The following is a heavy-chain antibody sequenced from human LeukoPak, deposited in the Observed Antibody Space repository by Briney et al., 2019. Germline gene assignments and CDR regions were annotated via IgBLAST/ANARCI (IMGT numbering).Heavy chain of an antibody. CDR2: IYYSGST. Sequence: PSETLSLTCTVSGGAISSYYWSWIRQPPGKGLEWIGYIYYSGSTNYNPSLKSRVTISVDTSKNQFSLKLSSVTPADTAVYYCARRRDGYEALDYWGQGTLVTVSS. J-gene: IGHJ4*02. V-gene: IGHV4-59*01. CDR3: ARRRDGYEALDY. D-gene: IGHD5-24*01. CDR1: GGAISSYY.